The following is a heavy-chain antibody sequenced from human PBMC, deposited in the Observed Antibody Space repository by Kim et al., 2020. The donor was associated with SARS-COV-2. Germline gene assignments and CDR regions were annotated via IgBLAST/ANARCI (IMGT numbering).Heavy chain of an antibody. CDR3: ARDLQVGATPGCPIDY. J-gene: IGHJ4*02. CDR2: ISSSSSYI. V-gene: IGHV3-21*01. D-gene: IGHD1-26*01. CDR1: GFTFSSYS. Sequence: GGSLRLSCAASGFTFSSYSMNWVRQAPGKGLEWVSSISSSSSYIYYADSVKGRFTISRDNAKNSLYLQMNSLRAEDTAVYYCARDLQVGATPGCPIDYWGQGTLVTVSS.